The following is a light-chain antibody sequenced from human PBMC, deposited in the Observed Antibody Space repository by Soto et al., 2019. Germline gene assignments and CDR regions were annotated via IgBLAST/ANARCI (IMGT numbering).Light chain of an antibody. CDR2: GAS. V-gene: IGKV3-20*01. CDR1: QSVSRSY. J-gene: IGKJ1*01. Sequence: EIVLTQSPGTLSLSPGERATLSCRASQSVSRSYLAWYQQKPGQAPRLLIYGASSRATGIPDWFSGSGSGTDFTLTISRLEPEDFFMYYCKPYIYTRGAFG. CDR3: KPYIYTRGA.